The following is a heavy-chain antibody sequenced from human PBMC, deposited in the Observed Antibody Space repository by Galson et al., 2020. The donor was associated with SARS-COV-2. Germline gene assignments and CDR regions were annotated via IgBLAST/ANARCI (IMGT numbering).Heavy chain of an antibody. CDR2: IDWDDDK. Sequence: SGPTLVKPTQTLTLTCTLSGFSLSTSGMSVGWIRQPPGKALEWLARIDWDDDKYYSTSLKTRLTISKDTSENQVVLTMTNMDPVDTATYYCARISTDLNWFDPWGQGTLVTVSS. CDR1: GFSLSTSGMS. CDR3: ARISTDLNWFDP. D-gene: IGHD2-2*01. V-gene: IGHV2-70*11. J-gene: IGHJ5*02.